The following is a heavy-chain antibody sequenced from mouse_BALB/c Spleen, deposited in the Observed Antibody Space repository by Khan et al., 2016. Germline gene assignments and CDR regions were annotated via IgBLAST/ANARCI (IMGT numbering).Heavy chain of an antibody. D-gene: IGHD2-1*01. CDR3: AREGDDNSVDY. CDR2: INTYYGST. J-gene: IGHJ2*01. Sequence: VQLQQSGPELVKPGASVKISCKASGYSFTGYNMNWVKQSNGKSLEWIVNINTYYGSTGYHQKFKGKATLTVDKSSSKAYMQFKSLTSEESAVYYCAREGDDNSVDYWGQGTPLTVSS. V-gene: IGHV1-39*01. CDR1: GYSFTGYN.